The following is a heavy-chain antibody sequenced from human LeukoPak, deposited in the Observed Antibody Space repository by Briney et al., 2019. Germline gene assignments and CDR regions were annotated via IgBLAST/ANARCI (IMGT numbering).Heavy chain of an antibody. CDR2: IIPILGIA. CDR1: GGTFSSYA. D-gene: IGHD4-23*01. Sequence: GSSVTVSCKASGGTFSSYAISWVRQAPGQGLEWMGRIIPILGIANYAQKFQGRVMITADKSTSTAYMELSSLRSEDTAVYYCARAMDTVVSDYWGQGTLVTVSS. V-gene: IGHV1-69*04. J-gene: IGHJ4*02. CDR3: ARAMDTVVSDY.